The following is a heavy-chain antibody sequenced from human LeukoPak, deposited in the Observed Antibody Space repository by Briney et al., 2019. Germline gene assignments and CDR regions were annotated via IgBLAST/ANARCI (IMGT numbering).Heavy chain of an antibody. V-gene: IGHV3-48*03. CDR1: GFTFSSYE. J-gene: IGHJ4*02. D-gene: IGHD2/OR15-2a*01. CDR3: AKVHSFLFDY. CDR2: ISSGGRPI. Sequence: GGSLRLSCAASGFTFSSYEMHWVRQAPGKGLEWVSYISSGGRPISYADSVKGRFTISRDNSKNTLYLQMNSLRAEDTAVYYCAKVHSFLFDYWGQGTLVTVSS.